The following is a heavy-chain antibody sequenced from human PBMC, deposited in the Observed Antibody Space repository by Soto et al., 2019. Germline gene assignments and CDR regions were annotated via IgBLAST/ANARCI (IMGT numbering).Heavy chain of an antibody. CDR1: GYTFTSYG. Sequence: ASVKVSCKASGYTFTSYGISWVRRAPGQGLEWMGWISAYNGNTNYAQKLQGRVTMTTDTSTSTAYMELRSLRSDDTAVYYCARGDIVVVPAATPPFYYYGMDVWGQGTTVTVSS. D-gene: IGHD2-2*01. CDR2: ISAYNGNT. CDR3: ARGDIVVVPAATPPFYYYGMDV. J-gene: IGHJ6*02. V-gene: IGHV1-18*04.